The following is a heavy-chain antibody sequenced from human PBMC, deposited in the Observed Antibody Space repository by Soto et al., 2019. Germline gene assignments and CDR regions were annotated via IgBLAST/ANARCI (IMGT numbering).Heavy chain of an antibody. V-gene: IGHV3-23*01. CDR1: GFIFDNYA. CDR3: AKGQNSYGYGDDHFDH. CDR2: ISGSGGST. D-gene: IGHD5-18*01. J-gene: IGHJ4*02. Sequence: QPGGSLRLSCAASGFIFDNYAMAWVRQAPGKGLEWVSGISGSGGSTYYADSVRGRFIISRDHSSNTLYLQMHSLRVEDTAVYYCAKGQNSYGYGDDHFDHWGQGTLVTVSS.